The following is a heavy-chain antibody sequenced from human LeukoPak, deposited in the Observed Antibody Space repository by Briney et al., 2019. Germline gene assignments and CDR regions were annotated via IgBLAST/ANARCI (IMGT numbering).Heavy chain of an antibody. CDR3: VYSGGYSYGYAAFDI. Sequence: GASVKVSCKAPGHTFTGYYMHLVRQAPGQGLEWMGWINPNSGGTNYAQKFQGRVTMTRDTSISTAYMELSRLGSDDTAVYYCVYSGGYSYGYAAFDIWGQGTMVTVSS. J-gene: IGHJ3*02. CDR2: INPNSGGT. V-gene: IGHV1-2*02. D-gene: IGHD5-18*01. CDR1: GHTFTGYY.